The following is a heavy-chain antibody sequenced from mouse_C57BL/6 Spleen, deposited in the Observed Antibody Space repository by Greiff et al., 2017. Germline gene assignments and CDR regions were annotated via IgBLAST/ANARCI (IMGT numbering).Heavy chain of an antibody. CDR1: GYTFTSYW. D-gene: IGHD2-4*01. V-gene: IGHV1-52*01. Sequence: VQLQQPGAELVRPGSSVKLSCKASGYTFTSYWMHWVKQRPIQGLEWIGNIDPSDSETHYNQKFKDKATLTVDKSSSTADMQLSSLTSEDSAVYYCARWGVYDYDGYYAMDYWGQGTSVTVSS. CDR3: ARWGVYDYDGYYAMDY. CDR2: IDPSDSET. J-gene: IGHJ4*01.